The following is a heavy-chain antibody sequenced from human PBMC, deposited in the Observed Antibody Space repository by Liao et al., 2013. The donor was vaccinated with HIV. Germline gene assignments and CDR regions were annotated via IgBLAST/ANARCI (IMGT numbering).Heavy chain of an antibody. Sequence: QVQLQESGPGLVKPSETLSLTCTVSGGSISTYYWNWIRQSPGMGLEWIGYIYNIGSTNYNPSLKSRVTISVDTSKNQFSLKLSSVTAADTAVYYCARVVRPYYYNDYWGQGTLVTVSS. V-gene: IGHV4-59*01. J-gene: IGHJ4*02. CDR1: GGSISTYY. CDR3: ARVVRPYYYNDY. D-gene: IGHD3-10*01. CDR2: IYNIGST.